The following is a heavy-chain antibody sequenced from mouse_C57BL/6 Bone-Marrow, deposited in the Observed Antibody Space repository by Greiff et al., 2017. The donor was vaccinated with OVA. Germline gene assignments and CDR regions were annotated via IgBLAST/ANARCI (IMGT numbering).Heavy chain of an antibody. CDR3: ARSLGALGAMDY. CDR1: GFTFTDYY. Sequence: EVKLMESGGGLVQPGGSLSLSCAASGFTFTDYYMSWVRQPPGKALEWLGFIRNKANGYTTEYSASVKGRSTISRDNSQSILYLQMNALRAEDSATYYCARSLGALGAMDYWGQGTSVTVSS. CDR2: IRNKANGYTT. J-gene: IGHJ4*01. V-gene: IGHV7-3*01. D-gene: IGHD3-1*01.